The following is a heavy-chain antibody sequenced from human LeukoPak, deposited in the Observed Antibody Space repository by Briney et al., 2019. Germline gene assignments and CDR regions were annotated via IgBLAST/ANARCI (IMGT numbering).Heavy chain of an antibody. CDR1: GGSISSYY. CDR2: IYYSGST. Sequence: SETLSLTCTVSGGSISSYYWSWIRQPPGKGLEWIGYIYYSGSTNYNPSLKSRVTISVDTSKNQFSLKLSSVTAADTAVYYCAREWAYCGGDCYSGAFDIWGQGTMVTVSS. CDR3: AREWAYCGGDCYSGAFDI. D-gene: IGHD2-21*02. J-gene: IGHJ3*02. V-gene: IGHV4-59*01.